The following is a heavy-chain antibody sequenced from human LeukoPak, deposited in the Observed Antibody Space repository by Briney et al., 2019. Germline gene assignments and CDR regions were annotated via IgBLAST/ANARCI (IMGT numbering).Heavy chain of an antibody. CDR2: ISGSGGST. J-gene: IGHJ4*02. V-gene: IGHV3-23*01. D-gene: IGHD5-24*01. CDR3: ARIDGSDDY. Sequence: PGGSLRLSCATSGFTFSSYAMSWVRQAPGKGLEWVSVISGSGGSTYYSDSVRGRFTISRDNSKNTLYLQMNSLTADDTAVYYCARIDGSDDYWGQGTLVTVSS. CDR1: GFTFSSYA.